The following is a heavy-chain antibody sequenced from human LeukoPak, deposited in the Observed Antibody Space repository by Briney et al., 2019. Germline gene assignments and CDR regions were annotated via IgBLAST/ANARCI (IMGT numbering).Heavy chain of an antibody. CDR3: ARSEAVAWSFDL. D-gene: IGHD6-19*01. CDR1: GFTFSSYW. Sequence: GGSLRLSCAASGFTFSSYWMHWVPQVPGKGQVWVSRIGTDGSDTRYADSVQGRFTISRDNAKNTLYMQMNSLRAEDTAVYYCARSEAVAWSFDLWGRGTLVTVSS. V-gene: IGHV3-74*01. CDR2: IGTDGSDT. J-gene: IGHJ2*01.